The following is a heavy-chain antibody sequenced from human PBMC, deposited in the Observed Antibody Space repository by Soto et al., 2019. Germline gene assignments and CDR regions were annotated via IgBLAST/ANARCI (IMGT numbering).Heavy chain of an antibody. D-gene: IGHD5-12*01. V-gene: IGHV4-31*03. J-gene: IGHJ3*02. Sequence: QVQLQESGTGLVKPSQTLSLTCTVSGGSIISGGYYWSWIRQQPGKGLEWIGYIYYSGSTYYNPSLKSRVTISVDTSKNQFSLKLSSVTAADTAVYYCARDPRGAGYSGYDTYDAFDIWGQGTMVTVSS. CDR3: ARDPRGAGYSGYDTYDAFDI. CDR1: GGSIISGGYY. CDR2: IYYSGST.